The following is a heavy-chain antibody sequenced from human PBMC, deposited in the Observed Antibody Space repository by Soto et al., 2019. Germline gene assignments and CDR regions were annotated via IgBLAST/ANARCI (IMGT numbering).Heavy chain of an antibody. D-gene: IGHD2-2*01. V-gene: IGHV4-59*01. Sequence: SETLSLTCTVSCGSISSYYWSWIRQPPGKGLEWIGYIYYSGSTNYNPSLKSRVTISVDTSKNQFSLKLSSVTAADTAVYYCAREFLGYCSSTSCYSYGMDVWGQGTTVTVSS. CDR2: IYYSGST. CDR3: AREFLGYCSSTSCYSYGMDV. J-gene: IGHJ6*02. CDR1: CGSISSYY.